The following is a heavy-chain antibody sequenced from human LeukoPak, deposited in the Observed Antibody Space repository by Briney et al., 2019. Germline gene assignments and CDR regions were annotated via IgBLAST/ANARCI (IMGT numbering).Heavy chain of an antibody. D-gene: IGHD6-6*01. J-gene: IGHJ6*02. V-gene: IGHV4-34*01. CDR1: GGSFSGYY. CDR2: INHSGST. Sequence: PSETLSLTCAVYGGSFSGYYWSWIRQPPGKGLEWIGEINHSGSTNYNPSLKSRVTISVDTSKNQFSQKLSSVTAADTAVYYCARSIAARLRYYYHGMDVWGQGTTVTVSS. CDR3: ARSIAARLRYYYHGMDV.